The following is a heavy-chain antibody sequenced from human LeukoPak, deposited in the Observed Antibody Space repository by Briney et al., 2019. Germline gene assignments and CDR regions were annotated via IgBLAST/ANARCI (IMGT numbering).Heavy chain of an antibody. CDR3: ARHGRDSSGYYESGY. V-gene: IGHV5-51*01. CDR2: IFPGDSDT. Sequence: GESLKISCKGSRYSFTSYWIGWVRQMPGKGLEWMGIIFPGDSDTRYSPSFQGQVIISADKSSSTAYLQWSSLKASDTAMYYCARHGRDSSGYYESGYWGQGTLVTVSS. CDR1: RYSFTSYW. D-gene: IGHD3-22*01. J-gene: IGHJ4*02.